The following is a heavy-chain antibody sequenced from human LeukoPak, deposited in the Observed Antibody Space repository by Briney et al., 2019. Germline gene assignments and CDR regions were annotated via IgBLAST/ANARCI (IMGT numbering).Heavy chain of an antibody. Sequence: ASVKVSCKASGYTFTSYYMHWVRQAPGQGLEWMGIINPSGGSTSYAQKFQGRVTMTRDTSTSTVYMELSSLRSEDTAVYYCARSCSSTSCSNDAFDIWGQGTMATVSS. J-gene: IGHJ3*02. CDR1: GYTFTSYY. CDR3: ARSCSSTSCSNDAFDI. V-gene: IGHV1-46*01. CDR2: INPSGGST. D-gene: IGHD2-2*01.